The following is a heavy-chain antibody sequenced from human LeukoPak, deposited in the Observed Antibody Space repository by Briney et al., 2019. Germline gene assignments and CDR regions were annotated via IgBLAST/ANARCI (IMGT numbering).Heavy chain of an antibody. CDR1: GGSISSSSYY. V-gene: IGHV4-39*07. CDR3: ARAELSYCSGGRCPYFDY. J-gene: IGHJ4*02. CDR2: IHYSGST. D-gene: IGHD2-15*01. Sequence: SETLSLTCTVSGGSISSSSYYWAWIRQPPGKGLEWIGSIHYSGSTYYNPSLQSRVTISIDTSKNQFSLKLRFVTAADTAVYYCARAELSYCSGGRCPYFDYWGQGILVTVSS.